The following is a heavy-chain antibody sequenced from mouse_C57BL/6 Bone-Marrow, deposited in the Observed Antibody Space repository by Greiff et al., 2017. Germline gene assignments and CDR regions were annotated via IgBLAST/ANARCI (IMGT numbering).Heavy chain of an antibody. D-gene: IGHD2-1*01. CDR2: INPSSGYT. J-gene: IGHJ3*01. CDR1: GYTFTSYW. V-gene: IGHV1-7*01. CDR3: ARLDYYGNYGFAY. Sequence: QVQLKESGAELAKPGASVKLSCKASGYTFTSYWMHWVKQRPGQGLEWIGYINPSSGYTKYNQKVKDKATLTADKSSSTAYMQLSSLTYEYSAVYYCARLDYYGNYGFAYWGQGTLVTVSA.